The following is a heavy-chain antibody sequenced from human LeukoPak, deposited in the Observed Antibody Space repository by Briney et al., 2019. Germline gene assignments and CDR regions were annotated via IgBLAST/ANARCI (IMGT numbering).Heavy chain of an antibody. Sequence: PSETLSLTCNVSGASMSSNYWSWIRQPPRKALEWIGYIYHSGNTNYSPSLESRVTMSVDESKNQFSLRVHFVSAADTAVYYCASTRRAAVAGRFDSWGQGTLVTVSS. D-gene: IGHD6-19*01. CDR1: GASMSSNY. J-gene: IGHJ4*02. CDR2: IYHSGNT. V-gene: IGHV4-4*09. CDR3: ASTRRAAVAGRFDS.